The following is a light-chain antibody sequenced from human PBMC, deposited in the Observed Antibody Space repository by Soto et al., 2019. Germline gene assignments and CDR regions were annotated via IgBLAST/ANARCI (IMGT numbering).Light chain of an antibody. Sequence: DIQMTQSPYSLSAAVGDRVTIACRASQNINTYLNWYQQKPGKAPKLLIFDAASLQSGVPSRFSGGGSRTDFSLTSTSMQPEDFATYYCQQNSSAPFTFGPGTKVDIK. J-gene: IGKJ3*01. V-gene: IGKV1-39*01. CDR1: QNINTY. CDR2: DAA. CDR3: QQNSSAPFT.